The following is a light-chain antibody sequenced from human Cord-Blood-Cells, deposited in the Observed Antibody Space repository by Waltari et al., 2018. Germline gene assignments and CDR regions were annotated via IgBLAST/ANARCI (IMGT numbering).Light chain of an antibody. CDR3: SSYTSSSTLYV. CDR2: EVS. V-gene: IGLV2-14*01. Sequence: QSALTQPASVSGSPGQSITISCTGTSSDVGGYNYVSWYQQHPGKAPKLTIYEVSNRPSGFSNRFSGSKSGNTASLTISGLQAEDEADYYCSSYTSSSTLYVFGTGTKVTVL. CDR1: SSDVGGYNY. J-gene: IGLJ1*01.